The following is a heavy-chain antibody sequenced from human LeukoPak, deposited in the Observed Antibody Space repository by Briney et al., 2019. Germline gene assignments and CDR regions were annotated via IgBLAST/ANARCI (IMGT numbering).Heavy chain of an antibody. CDR2: IYYSGSA. CDR3: ARCISMVRGVIRPPDY. D-gene: IGHD3-10*01. V-gene: IGHV4-39*01. Sequence: SETLSLTCSVSGGSISSSSYHWGWIRQSPGKGLEWIGTIYYSGSAYYNPSLKSRLTISVNTSKNQFSLKLSSVTAADTAVYYCARCISMVRGVIRPPDYWGQGTLVTVSS. J-gene: IGHJ4*02. CDR1: GGSISSSSYH.